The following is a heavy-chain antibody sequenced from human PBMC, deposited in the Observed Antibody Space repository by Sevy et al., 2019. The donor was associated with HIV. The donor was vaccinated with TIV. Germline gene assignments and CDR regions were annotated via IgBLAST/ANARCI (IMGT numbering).Heavy chain of an antibody. V-gene: IGHV3-33*01. D-gene: IGHD3-10*01. J-gene: IGHJ6*03. CDR3: ARDLTPWFGELLNYYYYMDV. CDR2: IWYDGSNK. Sequence: GGSLRLSCAASGFTFSSYGMHWVRQAPGKGLEWVAVIWYDGSNKYYADSVKGRFTISRDNSKNTLYLQMNSLRAEDTVVYYCARDLTPWFGELLNYYYYMDVWGKGTTVTVSS. CDR1: GFTFSSYG.